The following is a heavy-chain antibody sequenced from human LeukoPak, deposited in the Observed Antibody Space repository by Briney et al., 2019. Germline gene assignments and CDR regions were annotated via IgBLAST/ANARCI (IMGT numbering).Heavy chain of an antibody. CDR2: INPSGGST. V-gene: IGHV1-46*01. CDR3: AREGGDYGDYVLAFDY. J-gene: IGHJ4*03. CDR1: GYTFTSYY. D-gene: IGHD4-17*01. Sequence: ASVKVSCKASGYTFTSYYMHWVRQAPGQGLEWMGIINPSGGSTSYAQKFQGRVTMTRDTSTSTVYMELSSLRSEDTAVYYCAREGGDYGDYVLAFDYWGQGTMVTVSS.